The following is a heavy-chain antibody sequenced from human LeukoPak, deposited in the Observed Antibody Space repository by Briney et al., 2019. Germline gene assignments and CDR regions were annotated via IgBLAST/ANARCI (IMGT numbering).Heavy chain of an antibody. CDR2: IKQDGSEK. CDR1: GFTFSGYW. Sequence: GSLRLSCAASGFTFSGYWMSWVRQAPGKGLEWVANIKQDGSEKSYVDSVKGRFTISRDNAKNSLSLQMNSLRAEDTAVYYCARDRGECFDFWGQGTLVTVSS. J-gene: IGHJ4*02. V-gene: IGHV3-7*01. D-gene: IGHD4-17*01. CDR3: ARDRGECFDF.